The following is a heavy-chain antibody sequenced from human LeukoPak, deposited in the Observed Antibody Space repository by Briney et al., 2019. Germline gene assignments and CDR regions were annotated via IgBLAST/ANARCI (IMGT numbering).Heavy chain of an antibody. D-gene: IGHD3-3*01. CDR1: GFTFSSYG. J-gene: IGHJ6*03. CDR2: IRYDGSNK. V-gene: IGHV3-30*02. Sequence: GGSLRLSCAASGFTFSSYGMHWVRQAPGKGLEWVAFIRYDGSNKYYADSVKGRSTISRDNSKNTLYLQMNSLRAEDTAVYYCAKIRYDFWSAFTYYYYYMDVWGKGTTVTVSS. CDR3: AKIRYDFWSAFTYYYYYMDV.